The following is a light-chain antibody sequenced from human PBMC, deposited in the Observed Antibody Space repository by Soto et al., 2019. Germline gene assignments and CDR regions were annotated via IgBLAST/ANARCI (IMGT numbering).Light chain of an antibody. J-gene: IGKJ2*01. Sequence: EIVMTQSPATLSVSPGERATLSCRASQSVSSNLAWYQQKPGQAPRLLIYGASTRATGIPARFSGSGSGTECIPPISSLLSEVFAVYFCQKYSNWPGYTFGQGTKLKIK. CDR1: QSVSSN. CDR2: GAS. CDR3: QKYSNWPGYT. V-gene: IGKV3-15*01.